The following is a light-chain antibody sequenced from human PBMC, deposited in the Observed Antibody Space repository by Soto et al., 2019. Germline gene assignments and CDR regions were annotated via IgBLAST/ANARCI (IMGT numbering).Light chain of an antibody. CDR3: QQRSNWPPA. CDR1: RIVSSY. J-gene: IGKJ2*01. Sequence: EIVLTQSPATLSLSPGEMATSSCRAGRIVSSYLAGYQHKLGQAPRLLRYDASNRATGTPARFCAGGSGTDFTLTISSLEPEDFAVYYCQQRSNWPPAFGQGTKLEIK. CDR2: DAS. V-gene: IGKV3-11*01.